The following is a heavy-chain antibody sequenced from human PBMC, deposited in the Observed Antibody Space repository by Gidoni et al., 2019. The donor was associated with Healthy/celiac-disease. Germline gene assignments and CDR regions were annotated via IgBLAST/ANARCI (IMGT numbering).Heavy chain of an antibody. CDR3: VRFIAVTPLEGIDY. V-gene: IGHV4-39*01. D-gene: IGHD6-19*01. J-gene: IGHJ4*02. Sequence: QLQLQESGPGLAKPSETVSLTCTVSGCSISSSSYYWGWIRQPPGKGLEWIGTIYYSGSTYYNPSLKSRVTISADTSKNQFSLKLSSVTAADTAVFYCVRFIAVTPLEGIDYWGQGTLVTVSS. CDR1: GCSISSSSYY. CDR2: IYYSGST.